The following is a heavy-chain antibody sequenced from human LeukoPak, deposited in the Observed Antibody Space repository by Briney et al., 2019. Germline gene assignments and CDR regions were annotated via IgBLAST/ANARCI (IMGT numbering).Heavy chain of an antibody. Sequence: PSETLPLTCTVSGGSISNSYWSWLRQPAGKGLEWIGRLYTTGSTNYNPSLKSRVTMSLDTSKKQCSLKLSSVTAADTAVYYCASLGYNYYFDYWGQGTLVTVSS. D-gene: IGHD5-24*01. J-gene: IGHJ4*02. CDR3: ASLGYNYYFDY. V-gene: IGHV4-4*07. CDR1: GGSISNSY. CDR2: LYTTGST.